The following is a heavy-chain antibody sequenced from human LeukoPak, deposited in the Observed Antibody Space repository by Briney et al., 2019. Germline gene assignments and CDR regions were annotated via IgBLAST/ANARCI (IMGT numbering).Heavy chain of an antibody. V-gene: IGHV3-11*06. D-gene: IGHD2-15*01. J-gene: IGHJ5*02. CDR3: ARERRYCSGSSCSNWFDP. CDR2: ISARITYT. Sequence: GGSIRLSSAASGLTLSGFYMSWNRQTQGRGREWVSYISARITYTNYADSVKGRFTISRDNAGNSLYLQMSSLRAEDTAVYYCARERRYCSGSSCSNWFDPWGQGTLVTVSS. CDR1: GLTLSGFY.